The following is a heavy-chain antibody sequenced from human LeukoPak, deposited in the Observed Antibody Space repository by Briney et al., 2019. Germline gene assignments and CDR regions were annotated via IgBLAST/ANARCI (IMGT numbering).Heavy chain of an antibody. CDR2: MNPNSGNT. V-gene: IGHV1-8*01. CDR3: AKHAGSYYNTFDH. D-gene: IGHD3-10*01. CDR1: GYTFTSYD. J-gene: IGHJ4*02. Sequence: ASVKVSCKASGYTFTSYDINWVRQATGQGLEWMGWMNPNSGNTGYAQKFQGRVTMTRNTSISTAYMELSSLRSEDTAVYYCAKHAGSYYNTFDHWGQGALVTVSS.